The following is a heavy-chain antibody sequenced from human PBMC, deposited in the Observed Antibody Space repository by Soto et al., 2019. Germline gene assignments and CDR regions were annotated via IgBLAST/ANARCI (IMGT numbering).Heavy chain of an antibody. V-gene: IGHV3-30-3*01. Sequence: QVQLVESGGGVVQPGRSLRLSCAASGFTFSSYAMHWVSQAPGKGLEWVAVISYDGSTKYYADSVKGRFTISRDNSKNTLYLQKNSLRAEDTAVYYCARDRRPYFRDAFDIWGQGTMVTVSS. CDR1: GFTFSSYA. D-gene: IGHD3-9*01. CDR3: ARDRRPYFRDAFDI. J-gene: IGHJ3*02. CDR2: ISYDGSTK.